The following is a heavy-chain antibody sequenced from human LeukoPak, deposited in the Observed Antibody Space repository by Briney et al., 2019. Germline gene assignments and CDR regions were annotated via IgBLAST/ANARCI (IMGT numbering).Heavy chain of an antibody. CDR3: ARDRRGLGYCSGGSCYSENWFDP. CDR1: GGSISSYY. V-gene: IGHV4-59*01. Sequence: SETLSLTCTVSGGSISSYYWNWIRQPPGKGLEWIGYINYIRTTDYNPSLKSRVTISVDTSKNQFSLKLSSVTAADTAVYYCARDRRGLGYCSGGSCYSENWFDPWGQGTLVTVSS. D-gene: IGHD2-15*01. J-gene: IGHJ5*02. CDR2: INYIRTT.